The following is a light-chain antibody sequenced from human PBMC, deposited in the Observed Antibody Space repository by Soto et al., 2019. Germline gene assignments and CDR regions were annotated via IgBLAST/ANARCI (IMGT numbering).Light chain of an antibody. V-gene: IGLV3-21*04. CDR2: YDS. CDR3: QVWDSSSDHRV. Sequence: SYELTQPPSVSVAPGKTARITCGGNNIGSKSVHWYQQKSGQAPVLVIYYDSDRPSGIPERFSGSNSGNTATLTISRVEAGDEADYYCQVWDSSSDHRVFGGGTKLTVL. CDR1: NIGSKS. J-gene: IGLJ3*02.